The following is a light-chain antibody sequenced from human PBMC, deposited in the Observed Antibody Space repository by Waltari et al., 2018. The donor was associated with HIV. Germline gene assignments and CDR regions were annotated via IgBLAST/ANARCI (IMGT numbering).Light chain of an antibody. CDR2: DAS. J-gene: IGKJ5*01. CDR1: QNVSSS. Sequence: EIVLTQSPATLSLSPGERATLSCRASQNVSSSLDWYQQQSGQPPRLLIYDASDRATGIPARFSGSGSGTDFTLTISSLEPEDFAVYYCQQRGNWRITFGQGTRLEIK. CDR3: QQRGNWRIT. V-gene: IGKV3-11*01.